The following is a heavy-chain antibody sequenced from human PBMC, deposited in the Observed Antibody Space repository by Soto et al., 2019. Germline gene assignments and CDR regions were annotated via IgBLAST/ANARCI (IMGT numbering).Heavy chain of an antibody. V-gene: IGHV1-46*01. J-gene: IGHJ4*02. Sequence: ASVKVSCKASGNTFTSWCMHWVRQAPGQGLEWMGIINPSSGNTTYAEKLQGRVTMTRDTSTSTASMQLSGLRSEDTAIYYCAREGKTTVMAFFFDSWGQGTQVTVSS. CDR1: GNTFTSWC. CDR2: INPSSGNT. CDR3: AREGKTTVMAFFFDS. D-gene: IGHD4-4*01.